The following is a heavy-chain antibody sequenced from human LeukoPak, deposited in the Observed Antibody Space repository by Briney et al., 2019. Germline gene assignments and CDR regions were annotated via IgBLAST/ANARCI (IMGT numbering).Heavy chain of an antibody. CDR1: GFTFSSYG. CDR3: AKGRAGYSSSSTDY. D-gene: IGHD6-6*01. V-gene: IGHV3-30*02. Sequence: GGSLRLSCAASGFTFSSYGMHWVRQAPGKGLEWVAFIRYDGSNKYYADSVKGRFTISGDNSKNTLYLQMNSLRAEDTAVYYCAKGRAGYSSSSTDYWSQGTLVTVSS. J-gene: IGHJ4*02. CDR2: IRYDGSNK.